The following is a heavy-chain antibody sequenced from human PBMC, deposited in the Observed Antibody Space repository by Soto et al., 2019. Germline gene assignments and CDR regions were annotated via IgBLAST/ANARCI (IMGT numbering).Heavy chain of an antibody. D-gene: IGHD5-18*01. CDR1: GYTFTSYG. CDR3: ANSEYSRYKNIDV. J-gene: IGHJ6*02. Sequence: ASVKVSCKASGYTFTSYGISWVRQAPGQGLEWMGWISAYNGNTNYAQKLQGRFTISRDNSKNTLYLQMNSLRAEDTAVYYCANSEYSRYKNIDVWGQGTTVTVSS. V-gene: IGHV1-18*04. CDR2: ISAYNGNT.